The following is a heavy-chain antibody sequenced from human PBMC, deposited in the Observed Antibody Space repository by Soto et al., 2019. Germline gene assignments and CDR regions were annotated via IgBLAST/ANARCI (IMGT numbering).Heavy chain of an antibody. D-gene: IGHD6-13*01. CDR2: IYYSGST. V-gene: IGHV4-59*08. Sequence: PSETLSLTCTVSGGSISSYYWSWIRQPPGKGLEWIGYIYYSGSTNYNPSLKSRVTISVDTSKNQFSLKLSSVTAADTAVYYCASASPHIAAAVNNFDDWGQGTLVTVSS. CDR3: ASASPHIAAAVNNFDD. CDR1: GGSISSYY. J-gene: IGHJ4*02.